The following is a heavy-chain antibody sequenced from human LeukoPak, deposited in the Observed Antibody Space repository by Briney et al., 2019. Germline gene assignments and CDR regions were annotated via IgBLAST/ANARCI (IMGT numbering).Heavy chain of an antibody. J-gene: IGHJ5*02. V-gene: IGHV4-34*01. CDR1: GGSFSGYY. Sequence: SETLSLTCAVYGGSFSGYYWSWIRQPPGKGLEWIGEINHSGSTNYNPSLKSRVTISVDTSKNQFSLKLSSVTAADTAVYYCARDLAAAGTIDPWGQGTLVTVSS. CDR3: ARDLAAAGTIDP. D-gene: IGHD6-13*01. CDR2: INHSGST.